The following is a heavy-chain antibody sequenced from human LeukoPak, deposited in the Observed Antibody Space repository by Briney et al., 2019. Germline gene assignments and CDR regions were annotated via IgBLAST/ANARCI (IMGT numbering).Heavy chain of an antibody. V-gene: IGHV4-34*01. CDR2: INHSGST. CDR1: GGSFSGYY. D-gene: IGHD3-22*01. CDR3: AREYYYDSSGYFY. Sequence: SETLSPTCAVYGGSFSGYYWSWIRQPPGKGLEWIGEINHSGSTNYNPSLKSRVTISVDTSKNQFSLKLSSVTAADTAVYYCAREYYYDSSGYFYWGQGTLVTVSS. J-gene: IGHJ4*02.